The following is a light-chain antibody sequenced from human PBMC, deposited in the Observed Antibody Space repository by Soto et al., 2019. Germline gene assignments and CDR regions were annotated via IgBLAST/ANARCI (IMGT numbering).Light chain of an antibody. CDR2: DNN. CDR1: NYNIGNYY. V-gene: IGLV1-51*01. J-gene: IGLJ3*02. CDR3: GAWDGSLSVGV. Sequence: QSVLTQPPSVSAAPGQTVTISCSGSNYNIGNYYVSWYQQFPGAAPKLLIYDNNKRPSGIPDRFSGSKSGTSATLGITGLQAGEEADYYCGAWDGSLSVGVFGGGTKLTVL.